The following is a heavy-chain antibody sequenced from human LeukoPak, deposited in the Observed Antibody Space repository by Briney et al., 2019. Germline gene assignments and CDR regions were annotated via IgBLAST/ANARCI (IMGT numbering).Heavy chain of an antibody. V-gene: IGHV3-30*02. CDR2: IKFDGSER. CDR3: ARDLTPPGMVRGVRDDAFDI. Sequence: GGSLRLSCTASGLTLSNFGMHWVRQAPGKGLEWVAFIKFDGSERKYAESVKGRFTIVRDNSKNTLYLQMNSLRAEDTAVYYCARDLTPPGMVRGVRDDAFDIWGQGTMVTVSS. D-gene: IGHD3-10*01. J-gene: IGHJ3*02. CDR1: GLTLSNFG.